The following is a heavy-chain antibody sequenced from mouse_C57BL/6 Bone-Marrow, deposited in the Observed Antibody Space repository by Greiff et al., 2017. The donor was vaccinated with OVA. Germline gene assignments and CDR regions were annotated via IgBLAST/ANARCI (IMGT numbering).Heavy chain of an antibody. J-gene: IGHJ3*01. CDR1: GYTFTSYG. V-gene: IGHV1-81*01. CDR3: ARVYYGNYIYY. CDR2: LYPRSGNT. Sequence: QVQLQQSGAELARPGASVKLSCTASGYTFTSYGISWVKQSTGPGLEWIGELYPRSGNTYYNEKFKGQATLPADKSSSTAYMGLLSLASKDSAVYLCARVYYGNYIYYWGQGTLVTVSA. D-gene: IGHD2-1*01.